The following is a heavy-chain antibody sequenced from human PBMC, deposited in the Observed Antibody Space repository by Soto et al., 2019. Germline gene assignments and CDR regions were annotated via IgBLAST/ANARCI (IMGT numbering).Heavy chain of an antibody. CDR3: VKERSGHSYADS. CDR1: GFTFSSYG. V-gene: IGHV3-30*18. CDR2: ISYDGSNK. J-gene: IGHJ4*02. Sequence: TGGSLRLSCAASGFTFSSYGMHWVRQAPGKGLEWVAVISYDGSNKYYADSVKGRFTISRDNSKNTLYLQMNSLRAEDTAVYYCVKERSGHSYADSWGQGTLVTVSS. D-gene: IGHD5-18*01.